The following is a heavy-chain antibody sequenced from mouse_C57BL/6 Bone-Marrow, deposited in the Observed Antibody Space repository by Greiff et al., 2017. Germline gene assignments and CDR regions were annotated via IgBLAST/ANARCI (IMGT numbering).Heavy chain of an antibody. CDR2: INSDGGST. J-gene: IGHJ3*01. V-gene: IGHV5-2*01. CDR3: ASDGYYVWFAY. CDR1: EYEFPSHD. Sequence: DVMLVESGGGLVQPGESLKLSCESNEYEFPSHDMSWVRKTPEKRLELVAAINSDGGSTYYPDTMERRFIISRDNTKKTLYLQMSSLRSEDTALYYCASDGYYVWFAYWGQGTLVTVSA. D-gene: IGHD2-3*01.